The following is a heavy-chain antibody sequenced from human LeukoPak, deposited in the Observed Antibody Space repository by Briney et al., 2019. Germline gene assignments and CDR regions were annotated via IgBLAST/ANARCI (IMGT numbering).Heavy chain of an antibody. Sequence: ASVKVSCKASGYTFTGYYMYWVRQAPGQGLEWMGWINPNSGGTNYAQKFQGRVTMTRDTSISTAYMELSRLRSDDTAVYYCARDLTTAMVRGVRPWGWFDPWGQGTLVTVSS. CDR1: GYTFTGYY. CDR3: ARDLTTAMVRGVRPWGWFDP. D-gene: IGHD3-10*01. J-gene: IGHJ5*02. CDR2: INPNSGGT. V-gene: IGHV1-2*02.